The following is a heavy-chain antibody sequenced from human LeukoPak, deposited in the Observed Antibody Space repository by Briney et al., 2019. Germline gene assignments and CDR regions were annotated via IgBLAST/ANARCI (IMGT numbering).Heavy chain of an antibody. J-gene: IGHJ4*02. D-gene: IGHD2-8*01. V-gene: IGHV3-23*01. Sequence: GGSLRLSCAPSGFTFSNYAMSWVRRAPGKGLEWVSSISAGGNTYYADSAKGRSTLSRDNSKNPLYLQMNSLSDDDTAVYHCAKSMFVGHCTTGVCAGDYWGQGTLVTVSS. CDR2: ISAGGNT. CDR1: GFTFSNYA. CDR3: AKSMFVGHCTTGVCAGDY.